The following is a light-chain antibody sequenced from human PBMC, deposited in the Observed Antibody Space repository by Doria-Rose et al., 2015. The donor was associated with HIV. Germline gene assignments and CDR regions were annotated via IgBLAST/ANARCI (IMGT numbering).Light chain of an antibody. CDR3: HQSSCLRRT. Sequence: KVTVPCRSSQSIVXRXHYHQTKPDQSPTVLIKDASQSFSGVPSSFSGGGSGTDFTLIINSMEAADSATVYCHQSSCLRRTLGPGPTVELE. V-gene: IGKV6-21*01. J-gene: IGKJ1*01. CDR2: DAS. CDR1: QSIVXR.